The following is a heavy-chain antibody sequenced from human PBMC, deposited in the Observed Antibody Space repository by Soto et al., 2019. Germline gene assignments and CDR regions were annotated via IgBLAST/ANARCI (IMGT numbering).Heavy chain of an antibody. CDR1: GFTFSDYY. V-gene: IGHV3-11*05. J-gene: IGHJ6*02. Sequence: QVQLVESGGGLVKPGGSLRLSCAASGFTFSDYYMSWIRQAPGKGLEWVSYISSSSSYTNYADSVKGRFTISRDNAKNSLYLQMNSLRAEDTAVYYCARVPYSSSWYNIGHYYYYGMDVWGQGTTVTVSS. CDR2: ISSSSSYT. D-gene: IGHD6-13*01. CDR3: ARVPYSSSWYNIGHYYYYGMDV.